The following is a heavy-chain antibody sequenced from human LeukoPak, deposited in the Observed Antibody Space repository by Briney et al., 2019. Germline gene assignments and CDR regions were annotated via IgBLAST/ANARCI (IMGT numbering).Heavy chain of an antibody. Sequence: PGGSLSLSCAASGFPVSSNYMSWVRPAPGKGLEWVSVIYSGGSTYYADSVKGRFTISRDNSKNTLYLQMNSLRAEDTAVYYCARGPYFYYYYMDVWGKGTTVTVSS. V-gene: IGHV3-53*01. J-gene: IGHJ6*03. CDR3: ARGPYFYYYYMDV. CDR1: GFPVSSNY. CDR2: IYSGGST.